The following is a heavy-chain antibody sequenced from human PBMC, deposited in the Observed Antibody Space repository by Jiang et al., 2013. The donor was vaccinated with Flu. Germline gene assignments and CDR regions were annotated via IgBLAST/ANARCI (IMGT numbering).Heavy chain of an antibody. CDR3: AGSVRAVVSD. J-gene: IGHJ4*02. Sequence: SGGGLVQPGESLRLSCATSGFTFSSHWMSWVRQAPGKGLEWLANTNQDGSEKYYVDSVKGRFTISRDNAKNSLYLQMNSLRVEDTAVYYCAGSVRAVVSDWGQGTRVTVSS. V-gene: IGHV3-7*01. D-gene: IGHD5-18*01. CDR1: GFTFSSHW. CDR2: TNQDGSEK.